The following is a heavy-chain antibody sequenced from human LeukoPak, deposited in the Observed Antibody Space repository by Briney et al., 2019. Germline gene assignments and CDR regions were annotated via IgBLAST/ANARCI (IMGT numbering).Heavy chain of an antibody. Sequence: GGSLRLSCTASGFSFSGHWMHWARQLPGKGLVWVSRISPTGSTTSYADSVKGRFTVSRDNAENTLYLQVNNLRAEDTAVYYCARGPNSNWSGLDFWGQGTLLTVSS. J-gene: IGHJ4*02. V-gene: IGHV3-74*01. CDR3: ARGPNSNWSGLDF. D-gene: IGHD6-6*01. CDR1: GFSFSGHW. CDR2: ISPTGSTT.